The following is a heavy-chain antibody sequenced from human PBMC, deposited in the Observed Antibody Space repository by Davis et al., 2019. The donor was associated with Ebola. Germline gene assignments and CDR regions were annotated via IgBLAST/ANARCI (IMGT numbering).Heavy chain of an antibody. J-gene: IGHJ6*03. CDR1: GFNFFNFA. CDR2: ISYDGINQ. Sequence: PGGSLRLSCAASGFNFFNFAIHWVRQAPGKGLEWVSIISYDGINQYYADSVKGRFTISRDNSKSTLYLQMNSLRREDTAVYFCVRDGGPNMDVWGKGTTVTVSS. CDR3: VRDGGPNMDV. V-gene: IGHV3-30-3*01.